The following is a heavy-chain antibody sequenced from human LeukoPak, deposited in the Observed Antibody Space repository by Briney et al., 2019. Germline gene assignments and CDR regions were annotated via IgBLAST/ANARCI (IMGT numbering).Heavy chain of an antibody. CDR2: MSGVGGTT. V-gene: IGHV3-23*01. Sequence: GGSLRLSCEASGFTFNNYAMSWVRQAPGKGLEWVSAMSGVGGTTYYAASVRGRFTISRDNSKNSLYLQMNSLRAEDTAVYYCARDVTEYQLLALENWFDPWGQGTLVTVSS. D-gene: IGHD2-2*01. CDR1: GFTFNNYA. J-gene: IGHJ5*02. CDR3: ARDVTEYQLLALENWFDP.